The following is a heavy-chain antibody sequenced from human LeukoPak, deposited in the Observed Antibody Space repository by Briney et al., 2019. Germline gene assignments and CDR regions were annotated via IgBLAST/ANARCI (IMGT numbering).Heavy chain of an antibody. Sequence: GGSLRLSCAASGFTFSRYAMSWVRQAPGKGLEWVSAISGSGGSTYYADSVKGRFTISRDNSKNTLYLQMNSLRAEDTAVYYCAKDAPIFGVVIASFDPWGQGTLVTVSS. CDR1: GFTFSRYA. D-gene: IGHD3-3*01. V-gene: IGHV3-23*01. CDR2: ISGSGGST. CDR3: AKDAPIFGVVIASFDP. J-gene: IGHJ5*02.